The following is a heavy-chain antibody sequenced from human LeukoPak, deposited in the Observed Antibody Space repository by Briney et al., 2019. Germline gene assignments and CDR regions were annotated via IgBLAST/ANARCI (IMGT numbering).Heavy chain of an antibody. Sequence: ASVKVSCKASGGTFSSYAISWVRQAPGQGLEWMGGIIPIFGTANYAQKFQGRVTITADESTSTAHMELSSLRSEDTAVYYCGSHEFSEREWLFPVNNWFDPWGQGTLVTVSS. CDR1: GGTFSSYA. CDR3: GSHEFSEREWLFPVNNWFDP. J-gene: IGHJ5*02. D-gene: IGHD3-3*01. CDR2: IIPIFGTA. V-gene: IGHV1-69*13.